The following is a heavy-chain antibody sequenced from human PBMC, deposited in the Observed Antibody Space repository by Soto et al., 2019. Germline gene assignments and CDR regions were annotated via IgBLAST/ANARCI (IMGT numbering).Heavy chain of an antibody. V-gene: IGHV3-23*01. Sequence: PGGSLRLSCAASGFSFDTYAMSWVRPAPGKGLEWVSSISGSGGNTYYADSVKGPFTISTDNSKNILYLQMTSLSAEDTALYYCAKLGMTTINRDYWGQGTQVTVAS. CDR1: GFSFDTYA. J-gene: IGHJ4*02. D-gene: IGHD5-12*01. CDR2: ISGSGGNT. CDR3: AKLGMTTINRDY.